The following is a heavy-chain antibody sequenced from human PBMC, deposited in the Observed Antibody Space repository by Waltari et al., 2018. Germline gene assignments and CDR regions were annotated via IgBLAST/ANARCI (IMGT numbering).Heavy chain of an antibody. CDR2: ITPHTGGT. V-gene: IGHV1-2*06. Sequence: QVQLVQSGAEVKEPGASVKVSCKASGYTFTRHYIHWVRQAPGQGREWMGRITPHTGGTYYSQKFQGRVTMTRDMSITTAYMEVSSLRSDDTAVYYCARDLVGSGWSIDYWGQGTLVTVSS. D-gene: IGHD6-19*01. CDR1: GYTFTRHY. J-gene: IGHJ4*02. CDR3: ARDLVGSGWSIDY.